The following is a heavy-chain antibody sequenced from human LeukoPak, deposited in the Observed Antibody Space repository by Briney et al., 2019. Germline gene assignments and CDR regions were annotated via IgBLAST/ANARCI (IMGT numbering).Heavy chain of an antibody. D-gene: IGHD4-17*01. CDR3: AKGASYGDYREFDY. V-gene: IGHV3-23*01. J-gene: IGHJ4*02. Sequence: GGSLRLSCAASGFTFSSYAMSWVRQALGKGLEWVSAISGSGGSTYYADSVRGRFTISRDNSKNTLYLQMNSLRAEDTAVYYCAKGASYGDYREFDYWGQGTLVTVSS. CDR1: GFTFSSYA. CDR2: ISGSGGST.